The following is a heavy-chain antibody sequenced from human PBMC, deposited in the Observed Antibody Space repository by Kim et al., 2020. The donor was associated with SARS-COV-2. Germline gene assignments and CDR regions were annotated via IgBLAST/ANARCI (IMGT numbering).Heavy chain of an antibody. J-gene: IGHJ4*02. D-gene: IGHD2-8*02. CDR3: ARDPATGTADY. V-gene: IGHV3-7*01. CDR2: INEPGSEK. CDR1: GFSFSSYW. Sequence: GGSLRLSCAASGFSFSSYWMSWVRQAPGKGLEWVANINEPGSEKFYVDSVKGRFTISRDNAKNSLYLQMNSLGAEDTAVYYCARDPATGTADYWGQGTLV.